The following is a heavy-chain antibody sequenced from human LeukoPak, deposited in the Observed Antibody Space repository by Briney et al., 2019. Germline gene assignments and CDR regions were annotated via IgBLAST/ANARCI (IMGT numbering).Heavy chain of an antibody. CDR3: ARDYYYDILTGYFDY. CDR1: GFTFSSCS. CDR2: ISSSSSYI. J-gene: IGHJ4*02. Sequence: GGSLRLSCAASGFTFSSCSMNWVRQAPGKGLEWVSSISSSSSYIYYADSVKGRFTISRDNAKNSLYLQMNSLRAEDTAVYYCARDYYYDILTGYFDYWGQGTLVTVSS. V-gene: IGHV3-21*01. D-gene: IGHD3-9*01.